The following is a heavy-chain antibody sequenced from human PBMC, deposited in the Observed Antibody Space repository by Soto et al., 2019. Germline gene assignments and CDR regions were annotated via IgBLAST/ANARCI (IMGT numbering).Heavy chain of an antibody. Sequence: QVQLQESGPGLVKPSQTLSLTCTVSGGSISTGGYYWNWIRQHPGKGLEWIGYFYYSGSTYYNPSLXGXVTSSVNTSKNQFSLKLSSVTAADTAVYYCARSVFPWGQGTLVTVSS. CDR2: FYYSGST. CDR1: GGSISTGGYY. J-gene: IGHJ5*02. CDR3: ARSVFP. V-gene: IGHV4-31*03.